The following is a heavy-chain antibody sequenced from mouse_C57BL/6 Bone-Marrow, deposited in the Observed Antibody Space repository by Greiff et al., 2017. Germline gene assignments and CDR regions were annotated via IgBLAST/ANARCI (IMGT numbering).Heavy chain of an antibody. Sequence: EVQLQQSGPVLVKPGASVKMSCKASGYTFTDYYMNWVKQSHGKSLEWIGVINPYNGGTSYNQKFKGKSTLTVDKSSRTAYMQLSSLTSEDSAVYYCARGGGHRFAYWGQGTLVTVSA. CDR1: GYTFTDYY. CDR3: ARGGGHRFAY. CDR2: INPYNGGT. V-gene: IGHV1-19*01. J-gene: IGHJ3*01.